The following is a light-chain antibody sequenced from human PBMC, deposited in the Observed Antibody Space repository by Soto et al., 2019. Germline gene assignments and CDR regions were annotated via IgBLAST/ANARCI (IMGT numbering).Light chain of an antibody. CDR3: QQLNSSPFT. CDR2: AAS. Sequence: IQLTQSPSFLSASVGDRVTITCRASQGISNYLAWYQQKPGKAPQLLIYAASTLQSGVPSRFSGSGSGTEFTRTCSSLQPEDFATYFCQQLNSSPFTFGPGTKVDIK. CDR1: QGISNY. V-gene: IGKV1-9*01. J-gene: IGKJ3*01.